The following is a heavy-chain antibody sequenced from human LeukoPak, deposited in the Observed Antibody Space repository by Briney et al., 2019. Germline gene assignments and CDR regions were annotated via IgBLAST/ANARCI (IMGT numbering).Heavy chain of an antibody. CDR1: GGSVSSGSYY. Sequence: SETLSLTCSVSGGSVSSGSYYWSWIRQPPGKGLEWIGYIYYSGSTYYNPSLKSRVTISVDTSKNQFSLKLSSVTAADTAVYYCARDGYGMDVWGQGTTVTVSS. CDR3: ARDGYGMDV. CDR2: IYYSGST. J-gene: IGHJ6*02. V-gene: IGHV4-30-4*08.